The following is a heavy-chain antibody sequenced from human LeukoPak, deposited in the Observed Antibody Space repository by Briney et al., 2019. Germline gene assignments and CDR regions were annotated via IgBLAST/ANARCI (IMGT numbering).Heavy chain of an antibody. Sequence: PGGSLRLSCAASGFTFSSYAMSWVRQAPGKGLEWVSAISGSGGSTFYADSVKGRFTISRDNSKNTLCLQMNSLRAEDTAVYYCAKGRGDPYDYWGQGTLVTVSS. CDR2: ISGSGGST. J-gene: IGHJ4*02. V-gene: IGHV3-23*01. CDR1: GFTFSSYA. CDR3: AKGRGDPYDY. D-gene: IGHD4-17*01.